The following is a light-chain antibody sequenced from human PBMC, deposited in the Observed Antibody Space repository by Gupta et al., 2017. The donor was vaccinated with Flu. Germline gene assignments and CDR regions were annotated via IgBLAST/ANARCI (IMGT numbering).Light chain of an antibody. J-gene: IGLJ1*01. CDR3: GAWDGSLCV. V-gene: IGLV1-47*01. CDR2: RTM. Sequence: QSTLTQPPSASGTPGQSVTISCSGSSSNVGTYYVYWYQQVPGAAPKLLIYRTMQRPIGVPDRFSGSKSGTSASLTISEVRADDEDYYYCGAWDGSLCVFGPGTKVTVL. CDR1: SSNVGTYY.